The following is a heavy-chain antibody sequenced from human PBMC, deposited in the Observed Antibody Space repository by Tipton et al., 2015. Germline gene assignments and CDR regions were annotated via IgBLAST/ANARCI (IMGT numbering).Heavy chain of an antibody. J-gene: IGHJ6*02. CDR3: GRRITIFRVAGPLDV. V-gene: IGHV1-24*01. D-gene: IGHD3-3*01. Sequence: NYAQKFQGRITMTEDTSTDTAYMELSSLRSEDTAVYYCGRRITIFRVAGPLDVWGQGTTVTVSS.